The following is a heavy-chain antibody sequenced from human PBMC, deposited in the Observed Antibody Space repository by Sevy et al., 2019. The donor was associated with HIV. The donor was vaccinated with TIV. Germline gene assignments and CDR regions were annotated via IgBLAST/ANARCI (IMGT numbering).Heavy chain of an antibody. V-gene: IGHV3-23*01. CDR2: ISGSGGRT. CDR3: AKDGVGGTLCPHYFEY. Sequence: GGSLRLSCAASGFTFSSYAMTWVRQAPGKGLEWVSGISGSGGRTYYADSVKGRFTISRDNSKNTLYLQMNSLRAEDTATYYCAKDGVGGTLCPHYFEYWGQGTLVTVSS. D-gene: IGHD1-26*01. J-gene: IGHJ4*02. CDR1: GFTFSSYA.